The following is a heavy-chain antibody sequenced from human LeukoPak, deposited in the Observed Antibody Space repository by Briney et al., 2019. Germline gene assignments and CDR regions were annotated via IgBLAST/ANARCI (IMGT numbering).Heavy chain of an antibody. Sequence: PSETLSLTCTVSSGSISSSNYYWGWIRQPPGKGLEWIGSISYSGSTYYNPSLESRVTMSVDTSKNRFSLKLSSVTAADTTVYYCARLGLLITGFDYSGQGTLVTVSS. CDR3: ARLGLLITGFDY. CDR2: ISYSGST. D-gene: IGHD1-20*01. J-gene: IGHJ4*02. V-gene: IGHV4-39*01. CDR1: SGSISSSNYY.